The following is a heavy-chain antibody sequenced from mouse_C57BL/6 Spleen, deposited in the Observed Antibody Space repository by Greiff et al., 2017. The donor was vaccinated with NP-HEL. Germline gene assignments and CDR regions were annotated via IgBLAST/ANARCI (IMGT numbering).Heavy chain of an antibody. V-gene: IGHV1-42*01. CDR3: EAYYYGSSYGFAY. Sequence: VQLQQSGPELVKPGASVKISCKASGYSFTGYYMNWVKQSPEKSLEWIGEINPSTGGTTYNQKFKAKATLTVDKSSSTAYMQLKSLTSEDSAVYYCEAYYYGSSYGFAYWGQGTLVTVSA. D-gene: IGHD1-1*01. J-gene: IGHJ3*01. CDR1: GYSFTGYY. CDR2: INPSTGGT.